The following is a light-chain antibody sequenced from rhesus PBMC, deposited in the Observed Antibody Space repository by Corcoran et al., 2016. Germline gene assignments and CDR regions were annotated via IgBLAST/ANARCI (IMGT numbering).Light chain of an antibody. CDR3: LQYNSDPWT. V-gene: IGKV1-43*02. J-gene: IGKJ1*01. Sequence: DIQMPQSPSSLSASVGARVTITCRASQGIITYLNWYQQKPGKAPKRLIYKASSLESGVPSRVSGSGSGTDFTLTISSLQPEDFATYYCLQYNSDPWTFGQGTKVEIK. CDR2: KAS. CDR1: QGIITY.